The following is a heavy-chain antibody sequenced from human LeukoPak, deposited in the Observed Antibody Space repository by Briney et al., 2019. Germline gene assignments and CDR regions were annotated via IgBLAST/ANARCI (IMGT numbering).Heavy chain of an antibody. CDR2: INNDGNLKTDGRDT. J-gene: IGHJ2*01. Sequence: PGGSLRLSCAASGFTFSSYSMNWVRQAPGKGLQWVSRINNDGNLKTDGRDTGYADSVKGRFTISTDNAKNTLYLQMNSLRAEDTAVYYCARDGGTETHDWYFDLWGRGTQVTVSS. CDR3: ARDGGTETHDWYFDL. D-gene: IGHD3-16*01. V-gene: IGHV3-74*01. CDR1: GFTFSSYS.